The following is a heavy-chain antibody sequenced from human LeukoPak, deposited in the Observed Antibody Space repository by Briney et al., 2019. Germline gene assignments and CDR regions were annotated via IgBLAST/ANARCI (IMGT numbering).Heavy chain of an antibody. CDR2: ISWNSGII. D-gene: IGHD2-2*01. CDR3: AQGMTVVPASRGAFEI. V-gene: IGHV3-9*02. J-gene: IGHJ3*02. CDR1: GFTSEEYT. Sequence: SLRLSCAPSGFTSEEYTMHWVRHAPPEGLESVSGISWNSGIIGYAGSVKGRFTISRDNACNSLCPQINSLRAEDTALYCCAQGMTVVPASRGAFEIWGPGTMVTVSS.